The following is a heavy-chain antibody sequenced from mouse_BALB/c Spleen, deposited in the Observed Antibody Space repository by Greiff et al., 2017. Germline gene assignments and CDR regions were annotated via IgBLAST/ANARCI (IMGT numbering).Heavy chain of an antibody. D-gene: IGHD4-1*01. J-gene: IGHJ4*01. CDR1: GFTFSSFG. CDR2: ISSGSSTI. Sequence: EVKLVESGGGLVQPGGSRKLSCAASGFTFSSFGMHWVRQAPGKGLEWVAYISSGSSTIYYADTVKGRFTISRDNPKNTLFLQLTSLRSEDTAMYYCARSLGRAMDYWGQGTTVTVSS. V-gene: IGHV5-17*02. CDR3: ARSLGRAMDY.